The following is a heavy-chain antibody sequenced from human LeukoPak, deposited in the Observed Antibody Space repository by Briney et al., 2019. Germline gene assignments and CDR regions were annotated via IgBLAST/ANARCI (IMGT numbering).Heavy chain of an antibody. V-gene: IGHV3-23*01. CDR3: ARAILRFLERNYYGMDV. Sequence: GGSLRLSCAASGFTFSSYGMSWVRQAPGRGLEWVSIVSDGGSSTYYADSVKGRLTISRDNAKNSLYLQMNSLRAEDTAVYYCARAILRFLERNYYGMDVWGQGTTVTVSS. J-gene: IGHJ6*02. CDR1: GFTFSSYG. CDR2: VSDGGSST. D-gene: IGHD3-3*01.